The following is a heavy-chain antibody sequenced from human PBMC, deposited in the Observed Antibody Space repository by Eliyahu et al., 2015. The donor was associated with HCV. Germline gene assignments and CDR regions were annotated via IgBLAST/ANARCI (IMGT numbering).Heavy chain of an antibody. V-gene: IGHV3-30*18. D-gene: IGHD6-13*01. J-gene: IGHJ4*02. CDR2: ILSDASHK. CDR1: GFTFSNYG. CDR3: ANSAIATAGGY. Sequence: QVQLVESGGGVVQPGTSLRLSCAAXGFTFSNYGLHWVRQAPGKGLEWVAVILSDASHKFYADPVKGRFTISRDNSKSTVYLQMNSLRVEDTAMYYCANSAIATAGGYWGQGTLVTVSS.